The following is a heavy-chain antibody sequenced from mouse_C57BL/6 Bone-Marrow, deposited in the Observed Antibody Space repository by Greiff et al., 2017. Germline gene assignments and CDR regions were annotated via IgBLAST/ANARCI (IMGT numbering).Heavy chain of an antibody. CDR2: INPSSGYT. CDR3: ARRVYGAWFAY. CDR1: GYTFTSYW. J-gene: IGHJ3*01. Sequence: VQVVESGAELAKPGASVKLSCKASGYTFTSYWMHWVKQRPGQGLEWIGYINPSSGYTKYNQKFKDKATLTADKSSRTAYMQLSSLTYEDSAVYYCARRVYGAWFAYWGQGTLVTVSA. D-gene: IGHD1-1*02. V-gene: IGHV1-7*01.